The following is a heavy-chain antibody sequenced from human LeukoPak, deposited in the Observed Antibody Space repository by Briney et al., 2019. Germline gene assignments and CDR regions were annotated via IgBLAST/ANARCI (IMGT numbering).Heavy chain of an antibody. CDR2: VNYNSANK. V-gene: IGHV3-23*01. CDR3: IKRRPTGSVTVDEY. D-gene: IGHD2-21*02. CDR1: GFTFSSFT. J-gene: IGHJ4*02. Sequence: GGSLRLSCTTSGFTFSSFTMSWDRQTPEKGLEWVATVNYNSANKWHADSVKGRFTISRDNSKNTQYLQMHSLRVDDTALYYCIKRRPTGSVTVDEYWGQGALVSVS.